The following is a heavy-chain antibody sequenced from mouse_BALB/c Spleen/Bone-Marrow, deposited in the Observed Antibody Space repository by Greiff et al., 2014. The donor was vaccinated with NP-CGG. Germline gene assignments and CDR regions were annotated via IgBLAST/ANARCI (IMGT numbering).Heavy chain of an antibody. CDR1: GVSITSGY. J-gene: IGHJ2*01. CDR3: ARDWDGIDY. V-gene: IGHV3-8*02. D-gene: IGHD4-1*01. CDR2: ISYSGST. Sequence: DVMLVESGPSLVKPSQTLSLTCPVTGVSITSGYRNWIRKFPGNKLEYMGYISYSGSTYYNPSLKSRISITRDTSKNQYYLQLNSVTTEDTATYYCARDWDGIDYWGQGTTLTVSS.